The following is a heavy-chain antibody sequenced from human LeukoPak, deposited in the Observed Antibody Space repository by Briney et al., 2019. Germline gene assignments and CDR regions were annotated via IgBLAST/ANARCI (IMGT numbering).Heavy chain of an antibody. Sequence: PSETLSLTCAVYGGSFSGYYWSWIRQPPGKGLEWIGEINHSGSTNYNPSLKSRVTISVDTSKNQFSLKLSSVTAADTAVYYCARGRRYYYDSSGYLEAFDIWGQGTMVTVSS. V-gene: IGHV4-34*01. CDR3: ARGRRYYYDSSGYLEAFDI. D-gene: IGHD3-22*01. CDR2: INHSGST. CDR1: GGSFSGYY. J-gene: IGHJ3*02.